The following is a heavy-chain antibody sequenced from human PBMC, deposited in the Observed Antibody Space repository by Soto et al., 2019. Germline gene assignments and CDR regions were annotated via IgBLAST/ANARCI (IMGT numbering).Heavy chain of an antibody. CDR3: ARDLDVPDYYGSGSYYDWTFFDY. CDR2: ISSSSSTI. CDR1: GFTFSSYS. V-gene: IGHV3-48*04. D-gene: IGHD3-10*01. Sequence: GGSLRLSCAASGFTFSSYSMNWVRQAPGKGLEWVSYISSSSSTIYYADSVKGRFTISRENAKNSLYLQMNSLRAEDSSVYYCARDLDVPDYYGSGSYYDWTFFDYWGQGTLVSVSS. J-gene: IGHJ4*02.